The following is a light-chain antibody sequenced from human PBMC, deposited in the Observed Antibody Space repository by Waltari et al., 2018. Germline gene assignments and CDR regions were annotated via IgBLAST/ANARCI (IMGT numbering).Light chain of an antibody. V-gene: IGLV2-11*01. CDR2: EVS. Sequence: QSALTQPRSVSGSPGQSVTLSCTGTSSDVGGYDYVSWYKQRPGKAPKVMVYEVSMRPSGVPGRVSGSKSGNTASLTISGLQAEDEAEYYCCSYAGSHSWVFGGGTRLTVL. CDR3: CSYAGSHSWV. CDR1: SSDVGGYDY. J-gene: IGLJ3*02.